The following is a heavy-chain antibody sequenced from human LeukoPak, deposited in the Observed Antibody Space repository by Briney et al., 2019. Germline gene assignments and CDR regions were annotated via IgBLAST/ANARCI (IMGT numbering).Heavy chain of an antibody. CDR2: INHSGST. D-gene: IGHD4-11*01. CDR3: ARGRVSSSTWYSTYYYFFYMDF. CDR1: GGSFSGYY. Sequence: PSETLSLTCAVYGGSFSGYYWSWIRLPPGKGLEWIGEINHSGSTNYNPSLKSRVTISVDTSKNQFSLKLSSVTAADTAVYFCARGRVSSSTWYSTYYYFFYMDFWGKGTTVTVSS. J-gene: IGHJ6*03. V-gene: IGHV4-34*01.